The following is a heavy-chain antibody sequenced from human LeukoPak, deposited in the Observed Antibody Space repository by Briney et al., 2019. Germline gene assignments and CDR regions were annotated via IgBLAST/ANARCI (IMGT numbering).Heavy chain of an antibody. V-gene: IGHV3-23*01. Sequence: GGSLRLSCAASGFTFSSYAMSWVRQAPGKGLEWVSAISGSGGTSYYADSVKGRFTISRDNSKNTLFLQMNSLRAEDTAVYYCARDSGTALDYWGQGTLVTVSS. CDR3: ARDSGTALDY. CDR1: GFTFSSYA. J-gene: IGHJ4*02. D-gene: IGHD1-1*01. CDR2: ISGSGGTS.